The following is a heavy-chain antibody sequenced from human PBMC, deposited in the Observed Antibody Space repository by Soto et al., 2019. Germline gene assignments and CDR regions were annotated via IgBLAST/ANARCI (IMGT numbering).Heavy chain of an antibody. Sequence: EVQLLESGGDLVQPGGSLRLSCAASGFTFSNYDMSWVRQAPGKGLEWVSSVSSSGSSTYYADSGKGRFTISRDNSKNTLSLQMSSLVAADTAVYHCARRDCGSGRNCEFGAPAFAYWGQGNLVTVTS. CDR3: ARRDCGSGRNCEFGAPAFAY. J-gene: IGHJ4*02. CDR1: GFTFSNYD. V-gene: IGHV3-23*01. CDR2: VSSSGSST. D-gene: IGHD2-21*01.